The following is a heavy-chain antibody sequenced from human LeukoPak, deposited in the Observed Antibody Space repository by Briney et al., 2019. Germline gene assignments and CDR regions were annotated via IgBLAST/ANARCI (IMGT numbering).Heavy chain of an antibody. D-gene: IGHD6-13*01. V-gene: IGHV1-3*01. CDR2: INAGNGNT. CDR1: GYTSTSYA. J-gene: IGHJ4*02. CDR3: ARGVLREQQLGLDY. Sequence: ASVKVSCKASGYTSTSYAIHWVRQAPGQRLEWMGWINAGNGNTQYSQKFQGRVTITRDTSASTAYMELSSLRSEDTAVYYCARGVLREQQLGLDYWGQGTLVTVSS.